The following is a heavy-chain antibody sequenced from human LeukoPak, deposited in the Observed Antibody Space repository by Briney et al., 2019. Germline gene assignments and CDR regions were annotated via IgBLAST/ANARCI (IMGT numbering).Heavy chain of an antibody. D-gene: IGHD1-1*01. CDR3: ARLYQQSKWKYYYYYMDV. Sequence: SETLSLTCSVSGASFSTNYWSWIRQPPGRGLEWIGYVFDSGSTNYDPSLKSRVTISVDTSTKQFSLRLSSVTAADTAVYYCARLYQQSKWKYYYYYMDVWGKGTAVTVSS. CDR1: GASFSTNY. CDR2: VFDSGST. J-gene: IGHJ6*03. V-gene: IGHV4-59*01.